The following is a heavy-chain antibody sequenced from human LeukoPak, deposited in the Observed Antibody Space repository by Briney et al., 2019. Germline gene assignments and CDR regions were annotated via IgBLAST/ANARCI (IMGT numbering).Heavy chain of an antibody. J-gene: IGHJ6*03. CDR1: GFTFSSYA. Sequence: SGGSLRLSCAASGFTFSSYAMSWVRQAPGKGLEWVSAISGSGGSTYYADSVKGRFTISRDNSKNTLYLQMNSLRAEDTAVYYCAKIPTSLGYCSSTSCLDDYYYMDVWGKGTTVTVFS. CDR2: ISGSGGST. D-gene: IGHD2-2*01. CDR3: AKIPTSLGYCSSTSCLDDYYYMDV. V-gene: IGHV3-23*01.